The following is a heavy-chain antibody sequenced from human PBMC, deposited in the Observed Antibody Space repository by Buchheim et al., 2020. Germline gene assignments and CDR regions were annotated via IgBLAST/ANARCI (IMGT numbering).Heavy chain of an antibody. D-gene: IGHD3-3*01. J-gene: IGHJ3*02. CDR3: ARGFLEWLNTAFDI. Sequence: EVQLLESGGGLVQPGGSLRLSCAASGFTFISYAMSWVRQAPGKGLEWVANIKQDGSEKYYVDSVKGRFTISRDNAKNSLYLQMNSLRAEDTAVYYCARGFLEWLNTAFDIWGQGT. V-gene: IGHV3-7*01. CDR1: GFTFISYA. CDR2: IKQDGSEK.